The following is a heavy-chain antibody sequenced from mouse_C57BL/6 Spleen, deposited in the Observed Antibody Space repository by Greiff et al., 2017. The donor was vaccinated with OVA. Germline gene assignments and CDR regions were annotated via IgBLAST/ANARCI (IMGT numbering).Heavy chain of an antibody. CDR1: GYTFTDYY. CDR3: ARGDGMDY. V-gene: IGHV1-76*01. J-gene: IGHJ4*01. Sequence: VQLQESGAELVRPGASVKLSCKASGYTFTDYYINWVKQRPGQGLEWIARINPGSGNTYYNEKFKGKATLTAEKSSSTAYMQLSSLTSEDSAVYFCARGDGMDYWGQGTSVTVSS. CDR2: INPGSGNT. D-gene: IGHD2-3*01.